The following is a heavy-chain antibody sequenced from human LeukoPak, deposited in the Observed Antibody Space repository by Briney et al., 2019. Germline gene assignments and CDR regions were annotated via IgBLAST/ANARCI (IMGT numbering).Heavy chain of an antibody. CDR2: ISWNSGSI. J-gene: IGHJ4*02. D-gene: IGHD6-19*01. CDR1: GLTFDDYA. V-gene: IGHV3-9*01. Sequence: GGSLRLSCAASGLTFDDYARHWVRQVQGKGLEWVSGISWNSGSIGYADSVKGRFTISRDNAKNSLYLHMNSLSAEDTALYYCAKGKKITVAGLFDCWGQGTLVTVSS. CDR3: AKGKKITVAGLFDC.